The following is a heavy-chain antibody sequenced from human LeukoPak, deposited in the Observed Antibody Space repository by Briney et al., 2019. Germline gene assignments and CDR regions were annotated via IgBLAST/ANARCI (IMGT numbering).Heavy chain of an antibody. V-gene: IGHV3-53*01. D-gene: IGHD2-8*02. J-gene: IGHJ6*03. CDR3: ASSTDYYYYYMDV. CDR2: IYSGGST. CDR1: GFTVSSDS. Sequence: PGGSLRLSCTVSGFTVSSDSMSWVRQAPGKGLEWVSFIYSGGSTHYSDSVKGRFTISRDNSKNTLYLQMNSLRAEDTAVYYCASSTDYYYYYMDVWGKGTTVTISS.